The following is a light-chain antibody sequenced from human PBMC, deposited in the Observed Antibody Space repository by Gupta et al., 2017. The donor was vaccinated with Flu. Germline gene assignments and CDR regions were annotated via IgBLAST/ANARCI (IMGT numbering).Light chain of an antibody. CDR3: QLDASSPET. Sequence: EIVLTQSPGTLSLSPGDRASLSCRATETINTYVAWYQQRPGRAPRLLIHSASSRDTGVPDRFSGSGSGTDFTLSISRLEPEDFAVYCCQLDASSPETFGQGTQVELK. V-gene: IGKV3-20*01. CDR1: ETINTY. J-gene: IGKJ1*01. CDR2: SAS.